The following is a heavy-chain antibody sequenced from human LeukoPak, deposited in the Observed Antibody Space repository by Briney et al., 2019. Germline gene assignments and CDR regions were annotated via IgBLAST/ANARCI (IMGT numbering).Heavy chain of an antibody. CDR2: VYYSGST. Sequence: SETLSLTCTVSAGSVSSGSYYWSWIRQPPGKGLEWIGYVYYSGSTTYNPSLKSRVTMSVDTSKNKFSLKLNSLTAADTAVYYCARVPISTTARGYFDYWGQGTLVTVSS. D-gene: IGHD4-17*01. V-gene: IGHV4-61*01. CDR1: AGSVSSGSYY. CDR3: ARVPISTTARGYFDY. J-gene: IGHJ4*02.